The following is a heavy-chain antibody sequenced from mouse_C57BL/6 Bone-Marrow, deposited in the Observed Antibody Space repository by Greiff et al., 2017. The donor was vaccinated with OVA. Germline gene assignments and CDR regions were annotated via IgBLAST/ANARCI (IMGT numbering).Heavy chain of an antibody. CDR2: ISRGSSTI. V-gene: IGHV5-17*01. D-gene: IGHD1-1*01. Sequence: DVKLVESGGGLVKPGGSLKLSCAASGFTFSDYGMHWVRQAPEKGLEWVAYISRGSSTIYYADTVKGRFTISRDNAKNTLFLHMTSLRSEDTAMYYCARPLLLRDQGYFDVWGTGTTVTVSS. CDR3: ARPLLLRDQGYFDV. J-gene: IGHJ1*03. CDR1: GFTFSDYG.